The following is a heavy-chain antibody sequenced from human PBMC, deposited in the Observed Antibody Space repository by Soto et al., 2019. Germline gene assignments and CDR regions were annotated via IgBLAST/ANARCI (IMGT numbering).Heavy chain of an antibody. D-gene: IGHD1-1*01. CDR1: GFSLTTTRMG. CDR2: IYWDGES. CDR3: AHRDSTGTTTYFDS. V-gene: IGHV2-5*02. J-gene: IGHJ4*02. Sequence: QITLKEAGPTLVKPTETLTLTCTFSGFSLTTTRMGVGWTRQPPGKALEWLAIIYWDGESRYNPLLRRRLTLTEDTSTNQVVLTMTNMDPKDTATYYCAHRDSTGTTTYFDSWGQGIPVTVAS.